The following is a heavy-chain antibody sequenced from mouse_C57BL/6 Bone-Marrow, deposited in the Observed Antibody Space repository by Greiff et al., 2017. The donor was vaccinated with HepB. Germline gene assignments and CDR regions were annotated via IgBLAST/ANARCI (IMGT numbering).Heavy chain of an antibody. CDR1: GYAFSSSW. D-gene: IGHD1-1*01. CDR3: AEATTVVAEGDAMDY. J-gene: IGHJ4*01. V-gene: IGHV1-82*01. CDR2: IYPGDGDT. Sequence: QVQLQQSGPELVKPGASVKISCKASGYAFSSSWMNWVKQRPGKGLEWIGRIYPGDGDTNYNGKFKGKATLTADKSSSTAYMQLSSLTSEDSAVYFCAEATTVVAEGDAMDYWGQGTSVTVSS.